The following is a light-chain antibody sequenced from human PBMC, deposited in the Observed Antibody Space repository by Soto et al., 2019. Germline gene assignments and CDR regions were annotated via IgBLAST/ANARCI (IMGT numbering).Light chain of an antibody. Sequence: QSVLTQPPSVSGAPGQRVTISCTGSTSNIGASYDVHWYQQFPGAAPKLLIYRDTHRPSGIPNRFSGSKSGNTASLVISGLQAEDEADYYCSSYRTGSRVFGGGTKLTVL. CDR3: SSYRTGSRV. J-gene: IGLJ2*01. CDR1: TSNIGASYD. V-gene: IGLV1-40*01. CDR2: RDT.